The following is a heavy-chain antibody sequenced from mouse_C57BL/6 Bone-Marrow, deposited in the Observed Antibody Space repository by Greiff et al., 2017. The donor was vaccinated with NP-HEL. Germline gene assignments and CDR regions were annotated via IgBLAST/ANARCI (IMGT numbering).Heavy chain of an antibody. CDR1: GYTFTDYN. CDR2: INPNNGGT. Sequence: VQLQQSGPELVKPGASVKIPCKASGYTFTDYNMDWVKQSHGKSLEWIGDINPNNGGTIYNQKFKGKATLTVDKSSSTAYMELRSLTSEDTAVYYCAREGYYGSRPWFAYWGQGTLVTVAA. CDR3: AREGYYGSRPWFAY. V-gene: IGHV1-18*01. J-gene: IGHJ3*01. D-gene: IGHD1-1*01.